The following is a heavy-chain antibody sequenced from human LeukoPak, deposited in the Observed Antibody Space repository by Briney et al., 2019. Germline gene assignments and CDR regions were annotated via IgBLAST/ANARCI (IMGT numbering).Heavy chain of an antibody. CDR3: ARGVGYGDYYYFDY. CDR1: GGSFSGYY. J-gene: IGHJ4*02. Sequence: PSETLSLTCAVYGGSFSGYYWSWVHQAPGKGLEWVSVIYSGGSTYYADSVKGRFTISRDNSKNTLYLQMNSLRAEDTAVYYCARGVGYGDYYYFDYWGQGTLVTVSS. CDR2: IYSGGST. D-gene: IGHD4-17*01. V-gene: IGHV3-53*01.